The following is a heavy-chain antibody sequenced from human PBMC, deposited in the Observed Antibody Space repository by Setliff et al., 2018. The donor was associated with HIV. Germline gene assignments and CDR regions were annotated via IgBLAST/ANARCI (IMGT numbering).Heavy chain of an antibody. CDR3: ARVLKGYSSSYEAFDI. CDR2: IIPILNVA. J-gene: IGHJ3*02. D-gene: IGHD6-13*01. Sequence: SVKVSCKTSRGTFTTYAFSWVRPAPGQGLEWMGGIIPILNVAKYPQKFHGRVXXXADKSTSTVYMELSSLRSEDTAMYYCARVLKGYSSSYEAFDIWGQGTKVTVSS. CDR1: RGTFTTYA. V-gene: IGHV1-69*10.